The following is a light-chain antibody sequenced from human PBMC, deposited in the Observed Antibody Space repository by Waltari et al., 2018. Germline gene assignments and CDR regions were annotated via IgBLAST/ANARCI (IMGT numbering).Light chain of an antibody. CDR2: GAS. CDR3: QKYGTLPAT. CDR1: PSASRW. Sequence: EIVLTQSPGTLSLSPGERATLSCRASPSASRWLAWYQQKPGQPPRLLIYGASSRATGIPDRFSGSGSGTDFSLTISRLEPEDFAVYYCQKYGTLPATFGQGTRVEVK. V-gene: IGKV3-20*01. J-gene: IGKJ1*01.